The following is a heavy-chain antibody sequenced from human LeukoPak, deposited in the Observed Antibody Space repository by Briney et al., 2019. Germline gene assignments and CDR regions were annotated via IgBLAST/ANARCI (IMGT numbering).Heavy chain of an antibody. CDR2: IYYSGST. CDR1: GGSISSSSYY. D-gene: IGHD3-10*01. V-gene: IGHV4-39*07. Sequence: SETLSLTCTVSGGSISSSSYYWGWIRQPPGKGLEWIGSIYYSGSTYYNPSLKSRVTISLATSKNHFSLKLGSVTAADTAVYYCARGRGAFDYWGQGTLVTVSS. CDR3: ARGRGAFDY. J-gene: IGHJ4*02.